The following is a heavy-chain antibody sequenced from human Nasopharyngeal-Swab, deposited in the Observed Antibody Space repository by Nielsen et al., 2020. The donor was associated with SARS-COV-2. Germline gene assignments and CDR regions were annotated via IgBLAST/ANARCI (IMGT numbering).Heavy chain of an antibody. D-gene: IGHD4-11*01. CDR3: AKDNYPDY. CDR2: ISYDGSNK. CDR1: GFTFSSYA. J-gene: IGHJ4*02. Sequence: GGSLRLSCAASGFTFSSYAMHWVRQAPGRGLEWVAVISYDGSNKYYADSVKGRFTISGDNSKNTLYLQMNSLRAEDTAVYYCAKDNYPDYWGQGTLVTVSS. V-gene: IGHV3-30-3*01.